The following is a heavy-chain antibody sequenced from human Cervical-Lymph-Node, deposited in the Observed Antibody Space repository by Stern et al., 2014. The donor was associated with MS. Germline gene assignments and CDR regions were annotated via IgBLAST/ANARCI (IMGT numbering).Heavy chain of an antibody. CDR2: INPNSGDA. CDR1: GYVFRGLD. V-gene: IGHV1-2*02. CDR3: ARSLDRTTAHVASVTFNTLEL. J-gene: IGHJ6*02. Sequence: QVQLVQSGGATKKPGASVKVSCKSSGYVFRGLDIHWVRQAPGQGLEYMGWINPNSGDATYAQKFQGRVTMTRDTSITTAYMEVRSLTSDDTAVYYCARSLDRTTAHVASVTFNTLELWGQGATVTVSS. D-gene: IGHD2-21*02.